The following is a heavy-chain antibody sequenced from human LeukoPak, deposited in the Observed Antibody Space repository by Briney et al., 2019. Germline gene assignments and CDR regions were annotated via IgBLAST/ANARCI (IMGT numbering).Heavy chain of an antibody. D-gene: IGHD3-22*01. CDR3: ARDPSGSSGYHGAHFDY. V-gene: IGHV1-46*01. Sequence: GASVKVSCKASGYTFTSYYMHWVRQAPGQGLEWMGIINPNSGSTNYAQKFQGRVTMTRDTSTSTVYMELSSLRSEDTAVYYCARDPSGSSGYHGAHFDYWGQGTLVTVSS. CDR2: INPNSGST. CDR1: GYTFTSYY. J-gene: IGHJ4*02.